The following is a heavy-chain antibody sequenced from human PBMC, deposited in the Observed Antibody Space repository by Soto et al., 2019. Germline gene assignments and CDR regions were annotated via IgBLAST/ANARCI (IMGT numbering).Heavy chain of an antibody. CDR1: GFTFSSYG. D-gene: IGHD3-10*01. V-gene: IGHV3-23*01. J-gene: IGHJ5*02. CDR2: ISASGGST. CDR3: AKGRSGYIPFDP. Sequence: GGSLRLSCAASGFTFSSYGMIWVRQAAGKGLEWVSGISASGGSTYYADSVKGRFTISRDNSKNTLYLQMNSLRVEDTAVYYCAKGRSGYIPFDPWGQGTLVTVSS.